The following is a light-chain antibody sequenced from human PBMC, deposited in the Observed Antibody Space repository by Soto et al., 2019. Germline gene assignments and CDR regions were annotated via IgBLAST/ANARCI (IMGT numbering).Light chain of an antibody. CDR3: QQYDSFSVT. J-gene: IGKJ1*01. V-gene: IGKV1-5*03. CDR1: QSISSW. Sequence: DIQMTQSPSTLSASVGDRVTITCLASQSISSWLAWYQQKPGKAPKLLIYQASRLESGVPSRFSGSGSGTEFTLTISSLQPEDFATYYCQQYDSFSVTFGQGTKVDIK. CDR2: QAS.